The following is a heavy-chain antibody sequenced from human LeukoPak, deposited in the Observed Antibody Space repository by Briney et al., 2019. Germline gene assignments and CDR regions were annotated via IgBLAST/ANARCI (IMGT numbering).Heavy chain of an antibody. CDR3: ARQRGYSYGYFDY. D-gene: IGHD5-18*01. J-gene: IGHJ4*02. V-gene: IGHV3-21*01. CDR2: ISSSSYI. CDR1: GFTFSSYS. Sequence: GGSLRLSCAASGFTFSSYSMNWVRQAPGKGLEWVSSISSSSYIYYADSVKGRFTISRDNAKNSLYLQMNSLRAEDTAVYYCARQRGYSYGYFDYWGQGTLVTVSS.